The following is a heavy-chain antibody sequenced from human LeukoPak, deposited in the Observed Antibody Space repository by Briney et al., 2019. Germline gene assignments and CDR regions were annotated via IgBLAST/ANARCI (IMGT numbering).Heavy chain of an antibody. CDR3: ARDRDGTAYYPLDF. V-gene: IGHV3-21*01. CDR2: IGSSSSSI. J-gene: IGHJ4*02. CDR1: GFTFSSYS. D-gene: IGHD3-22*01. Sequence: GGSLRLSCAASGFTFSSYSMNWVRQAPGKGLEWVSFIGSSSSSINYADSVKGRFTISRDNAKNSLYLQTNSLRAEDTAVYYCARDRDGTAYYPLDFRGQGTLVTVSS.